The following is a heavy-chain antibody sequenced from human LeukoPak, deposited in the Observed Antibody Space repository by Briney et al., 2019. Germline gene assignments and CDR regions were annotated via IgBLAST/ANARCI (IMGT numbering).Heavy chain of an antibody. CDR1: GGSISSYY. J-gene: IGHJ3*02. CDR2: IYYSGST. Sequence: TTSETLSLTCTVSGGSISSYYWSWIRQPPGKGLEWIGYIYYSGSTNYNPSLKSRVTIPVDTTKNQFSLKLSSVTAADTAVYYCARDGVNDSSGYLPFDIWGQGTMVTVSS. V-gene: IGHV4-59*01. CDR3: ARDGVNDSSGYLPFDI. D-gene: IGHD3-22*01.